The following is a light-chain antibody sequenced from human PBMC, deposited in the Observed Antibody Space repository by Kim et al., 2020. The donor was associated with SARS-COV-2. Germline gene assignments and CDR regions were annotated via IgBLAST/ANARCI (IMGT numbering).Light chain of an antibody. CDR3: QVWDSSSDHRVV. CDR1: SIGSKS. Sequence: PGKTAKISCGGNSIGSKSVHCYQQKSGQARVLVIYYDSDRPSGIPERFSGSNSGNTATLTISRVEAGDEADYYCQVWDSSSDHRVVFGGGTQLTVL. CDR2: YDS. J-gene: IGLJ2*01. V-gene: IGLV3-21*04.